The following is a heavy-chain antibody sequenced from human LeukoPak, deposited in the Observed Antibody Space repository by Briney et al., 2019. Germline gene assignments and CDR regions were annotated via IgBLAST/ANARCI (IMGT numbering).Heavy chain of an antibody. CDR2: IYSGGST. CDR1: GFTVSSNY. J-gene: IGHJ3*02. V-gene: IGHV3-53*01. D-gene: IGHD6-13*01. CDR3: AKSIIAGLHDAFDI. Sequence: GGSLRLSCAASGFTVSSNYMSWVRQAPGKGLGWVSVIYSGGSTYYADSVKGRFTISRDNSKNTLYLQMNSLRAEDTAVYYCAKSIIAGLHDAFDIWGQGTMVTVSS.